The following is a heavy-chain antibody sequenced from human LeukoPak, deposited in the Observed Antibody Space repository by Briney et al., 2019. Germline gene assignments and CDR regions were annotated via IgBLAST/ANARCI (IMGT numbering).Heavy chain of an antibody. CDR1: GFTFSDYY. CDR2: ISSSGSTI. Sequence: GGSLRLSCAASGFTFSDYYMSWIRQAPGRGLAWVSYISSSGSTIYYADSVKGRFTISRANAKNSLYLQMNSLRAEDTAVYYCARDGYRRYYNYMDVWGKGTTVTVSS. D-gene: IGHD5-12*01. V-gene: IGHV3-11*04. CDR3: ARDGYRRYYNYMDV. J-gene: IGHJ6*03.